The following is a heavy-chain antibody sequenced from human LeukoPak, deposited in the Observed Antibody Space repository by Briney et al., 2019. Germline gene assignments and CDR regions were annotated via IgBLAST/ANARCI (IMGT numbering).Heavy chain of an antibody. CDR3: ARVPPFGSSWPHYYYYYMDV. J-gene: IGHJ6*03. V-gene: IGHV1-18*01. CDR1: GYTFTSYG. D-gene: IGHD6-13*01. Sequence: ASVKVSCKASGYTFTSYGISWVRQAPGQGLEWMGWISAYNGNTNYAQKLQGRVTMTTDTSTSTAYMELRSLRSDDTAVYYCARVPPFGSSWPHYYYYYMDVWGNGTTVTVSS. CDR2: ISAYNGNT.